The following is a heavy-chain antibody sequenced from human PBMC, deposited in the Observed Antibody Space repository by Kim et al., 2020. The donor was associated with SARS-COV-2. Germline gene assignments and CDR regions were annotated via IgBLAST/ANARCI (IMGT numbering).Heavy chain of an antibody. CDR2: IYYSGST. CDR1: GGSISSSSYY. J-gene: IGHJ4*02. D-gene: IGHD1-26*01. V-gene: IGHV4-39*01. CDR3: ARQGELLFDY. Sequence: SETLSLTCTVSGGSISSSSYYWGWIRQPPGKGLEWIGSIYYSGSTYYNPSLKSRVTISVDTSKNQFSLKLSSVTAADTAVYYCARQGELLFDYWGQGTL.